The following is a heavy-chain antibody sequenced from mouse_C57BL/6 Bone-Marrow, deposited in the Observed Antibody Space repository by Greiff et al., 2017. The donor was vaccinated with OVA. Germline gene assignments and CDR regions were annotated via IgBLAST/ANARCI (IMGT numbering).Heavy chain of an antibody. J-gene: IGHJ2*01. CDR1: GYTFTNYW. CDR2: IYPGGGYT. CDR3: ARGQLRPLYYCDY. V-gene: IGHV1-63*01. D-gene: IGHD3-2*02. Sequence: VQLQQSGAELVRPGTSVKMSCKASGYTFTNYWIGWAKQRPGHGLEWIGDIYPGGGYTNYNEKFKGKATLTADKSSSTAYMQFSSLTSEDSAIYYCARGQLRPLYYCDYWGQGTTLTVSS.